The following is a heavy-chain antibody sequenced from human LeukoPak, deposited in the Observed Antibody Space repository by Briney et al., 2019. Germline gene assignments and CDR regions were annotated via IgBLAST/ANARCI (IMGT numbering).Heavy chain of an antibody. CDR1: GYRFTDYW. CDR3: ARGAAGTTPDYYYFGLDV. CDR2: IYPGDSDT. J-gene: IGHJ6*02. D-gene: IGHD1-7*01. V-gene: IGHV5-51*01. Sequence: GESLKISCKGSGYRFTDYWIGWVRQMPGKGLEWMGVIYPGDSDTRYSPSFQGQVTISADKSINTAHLQWSSLKASDTAMYYCARGAAGTTPDYYYFGLDVWGQGTTVRVSS.